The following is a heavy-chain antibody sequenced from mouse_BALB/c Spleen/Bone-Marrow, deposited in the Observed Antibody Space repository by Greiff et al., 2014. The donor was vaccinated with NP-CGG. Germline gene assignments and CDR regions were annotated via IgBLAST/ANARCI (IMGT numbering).Heavy chain of an antibody. D-gene: IGHD2-4*01. CDR1: GYAFSSSW. J-gene: IGHJ3*01. CDR2: IYPGDGNT. CDR3: ALYDYEGLSWFAY. Sequence: QVQLKQSGPELVKPGASVKISCKASGYAFSSSWMNWVKQRPGQGLEWIGRIYPGDGNTNYNGKFKGKATLTADKSSTTAYMQLSSLTSVDSAVYFCALYDYEGLSWFAYWGQGTLVTVSA. V-gene: IGHV1-82*01.